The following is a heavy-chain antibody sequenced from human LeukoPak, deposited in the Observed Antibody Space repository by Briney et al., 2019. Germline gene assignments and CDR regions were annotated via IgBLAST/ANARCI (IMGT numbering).Heavy chain of an antibody. D-gene: IGHD2-15*01. J-gene: IGHJ3*02. CDR3: ARESCSGGSCYLGAFDI. V-gene: IGHV1-69*06. Sequence: HGASVTVSCKASGGTFSSYAISWVRQAPGQGLEWMGGIIPIFGTANYAQKFQGRVTITADKSTSTAYMELSSLRSEDTAVYYCARESCSGGSCYLGAFDIWGQGTMVTVSS. CDR2: IIPIFGTA. CDR1: GGTFSSYA.